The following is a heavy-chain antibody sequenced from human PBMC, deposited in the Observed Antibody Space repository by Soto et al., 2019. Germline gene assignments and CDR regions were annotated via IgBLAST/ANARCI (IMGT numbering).Heavy chain of an antibody. CDR1: GGSISTYY. CDR3: ARDFAYFDS. D-gene: IGHD3-3*01. J-gene: IGHJ4*02. V-gene: IGHV4-59*01. CDR2: VYHTGRT. Sequence: PSETLSLTCTISGGSISTYYWSLIRQPPGKGLEWIGYVYHTGRTSYNPSLKSRVSISMDTSKNQFSLNLDSVNAADTALYFCARDFAYFDSWGQGTLVTVSS.